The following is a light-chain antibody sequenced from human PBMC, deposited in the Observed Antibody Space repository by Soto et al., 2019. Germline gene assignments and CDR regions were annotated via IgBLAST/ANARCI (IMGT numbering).Light chain of an antibody. CDR1: QSVSSSY. CDR2: GAS. Sequence: EIVLTQSPGTLSLSPGEGATLPCRASQSVSSSYLAWYQQKPGQAPRLLIYGASSRATGIPDRFSGSGSGTDFTLTISRLEPEDFAVYYCQQYGSSRTFGQGTKVDIK. J-gene: IGKJ1*01. CDR3: QQYGSSRT. V-gene: IGKV3-20*01.